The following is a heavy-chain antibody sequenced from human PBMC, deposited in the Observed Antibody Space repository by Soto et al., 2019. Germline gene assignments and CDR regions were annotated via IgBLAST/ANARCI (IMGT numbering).Heavy chain of an antibody. Sequence: EVQLVESGGGLVQPGGSLRLSCAASGFTFSSYSMNWVRQAPGKGLEWVSYISSSSSTIYYADSVKRRFTISRDNAKNALYLQMNSLRDEDTAVYYCARDGRYCSGGSCPSLVGMDVWGQGTTVTVSS. V-gene: IGHV3-48*02. CDR2: ISSSSSTI. CDR1: GFTFSSYS. D-gene: IGHD2-15*01. J-gene: IGHJ6*02. CDR3: ARDGRYCSGGSCPSLVGMDV.